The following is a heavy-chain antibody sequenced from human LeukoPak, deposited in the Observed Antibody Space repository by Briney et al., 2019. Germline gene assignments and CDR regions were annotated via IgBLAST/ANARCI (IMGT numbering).Heavy chain of an antibody. V-gene: IGHV3-21*01. CDR2: ISSRSYYI. CDR1: GFTFSSYG. D-gene: IGHD3-16*01. Sequence: KTGGSLRLSCAASGFTFSSYGMHWVRQAPGKGLEWVSSISSRSYYIYYADSVKGRFTISRDNAKNLLYLQMNSLRAEDTAVYYCARALVWGDDGVLFDYWGQGTLVTVSS. CDR3: ARALVWGDDGVLFDY. J-gene: IGHJ4*02.